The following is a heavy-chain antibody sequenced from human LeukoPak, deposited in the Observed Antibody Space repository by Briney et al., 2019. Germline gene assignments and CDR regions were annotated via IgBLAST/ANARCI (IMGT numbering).Heavy chain of an antibody. CDR2: ISYDGSNK. V-gene: IGHV3-30*03. CDR1: GFTFSSYG. CDR3: AVMVVTAMYDY. D-gene: IGHD2-21*02. J-gene: IGHJ4*02. Sequence: GGSLRLSCAASGFTFSSYGMHWVRQAPGKGLEWGAVISYDGSNKYYADSVKGRFTISRDNSKNTLYLQMSSLRAEDTAVYYCAVMVVTAMYDYWGQGTLVTVSS.